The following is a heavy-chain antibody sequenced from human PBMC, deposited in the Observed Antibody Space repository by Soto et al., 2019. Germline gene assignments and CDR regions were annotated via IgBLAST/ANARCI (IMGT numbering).Heavy chain of an antibody. D-gene: IGHD6-13*01. CDR3: ASFSAAAGPYFDY. CDR2: ISSSSSYI. Sequence: GGSLRLSCVASGFTFSSYSMNWVRQAPGKGLEWVSSISSSSSYIYYADSVKGRFTISRDNAKNSLYLQMNSLRAEDTAVYYCASFSAAAGPYFDYWGQGTLVTVSS. J-gene: IGHJ4*02. CDR1: GFTFSSYS. V-gene: IGHV3-21*01.